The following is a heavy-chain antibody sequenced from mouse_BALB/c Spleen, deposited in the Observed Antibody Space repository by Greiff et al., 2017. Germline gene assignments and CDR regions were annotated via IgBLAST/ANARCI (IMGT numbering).Heavy chain of an antibody. J-gene: IGHJ4*01. CDR3: TRSGYRCGYAMDY. V-gene: IGHV1S81*02. D-gene: IGHD2-14*01. CDR1: GYTFTSYY. CDR2: INPSNGGT. Sequence: VQLQQSGAELVKPGASVKLSCKASGYTFTSYYMYWVKQRPGQGLEWIGEINPSNGGTNFNEKFKSKATLTVDKSSSTAYMQLSSLTSEDSAVYYCTRSGYRCGYAMDYWGQGTSVTVSS.